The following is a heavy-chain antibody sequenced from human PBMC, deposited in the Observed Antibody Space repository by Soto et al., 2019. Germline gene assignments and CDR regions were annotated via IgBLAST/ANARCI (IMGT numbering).Heavy chain of an antibody. V-gene: IGHV3-23*01. D-gene: IGHD3-22*01. CDR3: AKVSRESITMIVVVIPYWFDP. CDR2: ISGSGGST. CDR1: GFTFSSYA. Sequence: PGGSLRLSCAASGFTFSSYAMSWVRQAPGKGLEWVSAISGSGGSTYYADSVKGRFTISRDNSKNTLYLQMNSLRAEDTAVYYCAKVSRESITMIVVVIPYWFDPWGQGTLVTVSS. J-gene: IGHJ5*02.